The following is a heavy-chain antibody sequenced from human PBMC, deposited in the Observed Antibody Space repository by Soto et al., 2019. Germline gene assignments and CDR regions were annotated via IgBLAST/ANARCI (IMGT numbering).Heavy chain of an antibody. J-gene: IGHJ5*02. D-gene: IGHD3-3*01. V-gene: IGHV1-69*12. CDR2: IVPMFGTA. CDR3: ARDGDPQSAFWSGPLGGGRFDP. CDR1: GGTFGNSA. Sequence: QVQLVQSGAEVQKPGSSVNVSCKTSGGTFGNSAVTWVRQAPGQGLEWLGGIVPMFGTANYAQKFQGRVTITADESTITANMEINSLKTYDTAVYYCARDGDPQSAFWSGPLGGGRFDPWGQGTLVTVSS.